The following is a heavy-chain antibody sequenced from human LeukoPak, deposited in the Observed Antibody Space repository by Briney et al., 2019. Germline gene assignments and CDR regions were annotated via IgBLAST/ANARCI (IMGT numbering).Heavy chain of an antibody. V-gene: IGHV3-11*01. CDR1: GFIFSDYY. CDR3: ARTMITFGGVIVPMGFDY. CDR2: VSISGGTI. D-gene: IGHD3-16*02. J-gene: IGHJ4*02. Sequence: GGSLRPSCAASGFIFSDYYMSWIRQAPGKGLGWVSYVSISGGTIYYADSVKGRFTISRDNAKNSLYLQMNCLRAEDTAVYYCARTMITFGGVIVPMGFDYWGQGTLVTVSS.